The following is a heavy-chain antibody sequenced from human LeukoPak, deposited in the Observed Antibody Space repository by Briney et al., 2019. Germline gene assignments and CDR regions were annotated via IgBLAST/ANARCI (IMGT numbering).Heavy chain of an antibody. V-gene: IGHV4-39*01. CDR3: ARQELRIAVPRGYFDY. Sequence: PSETLSLTCTVSGGSISSSSYYWGWIRQPPGKGLEWIGSIYYSGSTYYNPSLKSRVTISVDTSKNQFSLKLSSVTAADTAEYYCARQELRIAVPRGYFDYWGQGTLVTVSS. CDR1: GGSISSSSYY. CDR2: IYYSGST. J-gene: IGHJ4*02. D-gene: IGHD6-19*01.